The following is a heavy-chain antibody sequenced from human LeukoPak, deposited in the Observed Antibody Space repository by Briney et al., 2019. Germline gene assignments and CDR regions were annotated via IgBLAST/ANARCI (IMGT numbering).Heavy chain of an antibody. CDR3: ARQRVIQYLNFDS. V-gene: IGHV1-46*01. J-gene: IGHJ5*01. CDR1: GYTFTSYY. D-gene: IGHD2/OR15-2a*01. CDR2: INLIGGLT. Sequence: EASVKVSCKASGYTFTSYYIHWLRQAPGQGPEWMGMINLIGGLTHYAPKFQGRVTMTRDTSTSTVYMELSSLGSEDTAVYYCARQRVIQYLNFDSWGQGALITVSS.